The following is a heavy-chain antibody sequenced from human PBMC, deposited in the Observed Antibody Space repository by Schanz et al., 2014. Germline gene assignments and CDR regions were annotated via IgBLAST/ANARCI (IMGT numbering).Heavy chain of an antibody. J-gene: IGHJ4*02. CDR2: IDDTWGP. CDR1: GGSISRGFYS. CDR3: AREGTGAVRGYFDY. V-gene: IGHV4-30-2*05. Sequence: QLQLQESGSGLVKPSQTLSLTCAVSGGSISRGFYSWNWIRQPPGRGLEWIGCIDDTWGPKNNSPLKARVTLSLDASTNQFSLKLSSVTAADTAVYYCAREGTGAVRGYFDYWGQGALVTVSS. D-gene: IGHD6-13*01.